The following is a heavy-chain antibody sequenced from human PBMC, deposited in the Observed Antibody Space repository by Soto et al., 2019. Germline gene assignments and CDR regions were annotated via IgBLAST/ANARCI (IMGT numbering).Heavy chain of an antibody. V-gene: IGHV3-74*01. J-gene: IGHJ6*02. CDR2: INSDGSSS. D-gene: IGHD2-2*01. CDR3: AREVAPTALPSSSLMDL. Sequence: GGSLRLSCAASGFTISGHWMHWVRRAPGRGLVWVSRINSDGSSSAYADAVKGRFTISRDNAKNTLYLQMNSLRAEDTALYYCAREVAPTALPSSSLMDLRGQGTTVTVSS. CDR1: GFTISGHW.